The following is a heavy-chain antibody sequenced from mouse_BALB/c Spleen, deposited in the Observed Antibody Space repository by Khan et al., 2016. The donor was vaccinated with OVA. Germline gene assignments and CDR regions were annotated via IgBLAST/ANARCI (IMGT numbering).Heavy chain of an antibody. D-gene: IGHD2-14*01. CDR3: ARDGAYYRNDGWFAY. Sequence: QVQLQQPGAELARPGASVKMSCKASGYTFTSYTIHWIKQRPGPGLEWIGYFNPSSGYTNYNQKFKDKATLTADKSSTTAYMQLSSLTSDDSAFDYSARDGAYYRNDGWFAYWGQGTLDTAAA. V-gene: IGHV1-4*01. CDR1: GYTFTSYT. CDR2: FNPSSGYT. J-gene: IGHJ3*01.